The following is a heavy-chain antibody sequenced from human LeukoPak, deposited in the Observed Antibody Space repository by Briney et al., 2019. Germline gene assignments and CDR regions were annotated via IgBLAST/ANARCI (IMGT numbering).Heavy chain of an antibody. V-gene: IGHV3-21*01. CDR2: ISSSSSYI. CDR1: GFTFSSYS. D-gene: IGHD6-13*01. J-gene: IGHJ4*02. CDR3: ARDRGGPIAAAYFDY. Sequence: GGSLRLSCAASGFTFSSYSMNWVRQAPGKGLEWVSSISSSSSYIYYADSVKGRLTISRDNAKNSLYLQMNSLRAEDTAVYYCARDRGGPIAAAYFDYWGQGTLVTVSS.